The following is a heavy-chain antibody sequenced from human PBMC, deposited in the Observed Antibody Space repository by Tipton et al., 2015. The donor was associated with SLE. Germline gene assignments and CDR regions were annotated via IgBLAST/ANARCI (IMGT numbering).Heavy chain of an antibody. Sequence: QSGPEVKKPGASVKVSCKVSGYTLTEVSMHWVRQAPGKGLEWVGHFDPEDGEAIYAQQFQGRATMTEDTSTDTAYMELSSLRSEDTAVYYCTTAVNSTALDLWGQGTMVTVSS. J-gene: IGHJ3*01. D-gene: IGHD4-17*01. V-gene: IGHV1-24*01. CDR1: GYTLTEVS. CDR2: FDPEDGEA. CDR3: TTAVNSTALDL.